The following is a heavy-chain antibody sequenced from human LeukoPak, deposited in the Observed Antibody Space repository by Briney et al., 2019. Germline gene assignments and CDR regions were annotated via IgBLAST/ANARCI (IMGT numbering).Heavy chain of an antibody. CDR1: GYSFTGYY. V-gene: IGHV1-2*02. D-gene: IGHD3-22*01. CDR2: INTHSVGQ. Sequence: GAAVKVSCKASGYSFTGYYIHWVRQAPGQGLEWMGWINTHSVGQKYQKKFHGRVTMTRDTSISTAYMELSSLRSDDTAVYYCARGSQRSGDYDSSGYYFLPVGYYYYYGMDVWGQGATVTVSS. CDR3: ARGSQRSGDYDSSGYYFLPVGYYYYYGMDV. J-gene: IGHJ6*02.